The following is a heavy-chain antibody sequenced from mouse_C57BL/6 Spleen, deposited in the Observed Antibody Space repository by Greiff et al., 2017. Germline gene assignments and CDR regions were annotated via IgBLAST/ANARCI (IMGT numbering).Heavy chain of an antibody. J-gene: IGHJ2*01. Sequence: VQLQQSGPELVKPGASVKISCKASGYSFTDYNMNWVKQSNGKSLEWIGVINPNYGTTSYNPKFKGKATLTVDQSSSTAYMQLNSLTSEDSAVYYWARGENTTVVATGYLDYWGQGTTLTVAS. V-gene: IGHV1-39*01. CDR2: INPNYGTT. CDR3: ARGENTTVVATGYLDY. D-gene: IGHD1-1*01. CDR1: GYSFTDYN.